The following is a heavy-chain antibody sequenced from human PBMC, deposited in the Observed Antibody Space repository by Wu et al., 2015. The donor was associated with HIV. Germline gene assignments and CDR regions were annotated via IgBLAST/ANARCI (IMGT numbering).Heavy chain of an antibody. CDR3: AITKGYCSSTSCYLRGYSYGKLDY. CDR2: IIPIFGTA. CDR1: GGTFSSYA. D-gene: IGHD2-2*01. J-gene: IGHJ4*02. V-gene: IGHV1-69*12. Sequence: QVQLVQSGAEVKKPGSSVKVSCKASGGTFSSYAISWVRQAPGQGLEWMGGIIPIFGTANYAQKFQGRVTITADESTSTAYMELSSLRSEDTAVYYCAITKGYCSSTSCYLRGYSYGKLDYWGQGTLVTVSS.